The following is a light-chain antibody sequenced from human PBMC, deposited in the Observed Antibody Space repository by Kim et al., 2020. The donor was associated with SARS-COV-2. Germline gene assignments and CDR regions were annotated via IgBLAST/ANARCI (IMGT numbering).Light chain of an antibody. J-gene: IGKJ2*01. Sequence: SPGERATHPCRASQRLSSSFLALDQQKPGQAPRLLIQCSSNRATGIPDKFRGSWAWTDFTLTISRLEPEDFSVYYCQQYCSSPPLTCGQGTNREN. CDR2: CSS. CDR1: QRLSSSF. V-gene: IGKV3-20*01. CDR3: QQYCSSPPLT.